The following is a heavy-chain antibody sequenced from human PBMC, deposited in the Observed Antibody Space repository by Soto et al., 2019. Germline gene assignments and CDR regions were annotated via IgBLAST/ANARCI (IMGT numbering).Heavy chain of an antibody. CDR3: AKDAIAKTGVWEAFEL. Sequence: EVQLMDSGGGLVQPGGSLRLSCAASGFTFKYYAMSWVRQAPGKGLEWVSGLVGSGDDINYAASVRGRFTVSRDNSNNIILRQMNSLRAEETAVYYCAKDAIAKTGVWEAFELWGQGTKVSVSS. CDR2: LVGSGDDI. V-gene: IGHV3-23*01. CDR1: GFTFKYYA. J-gene: IGHJ3*01. D-gene: IGHD2-8*01.